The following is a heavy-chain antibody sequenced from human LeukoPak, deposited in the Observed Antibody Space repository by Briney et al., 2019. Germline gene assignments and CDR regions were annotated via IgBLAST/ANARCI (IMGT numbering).Heavy chain of an antibody. Sequence: PGGSLRLSCAASGFTFSSYSMNWVRQAPGKGLEWVAVISYDGSNKCYADSVKGRLIISRDNSKNTLYLQMNSLRPEDTAVYYCAHENLDYWGQGTLVTVSS. CDR2: ISYDGSNK. V-gene: IGHV3-30*18. CDR1: GFTFSSYS. J-gene: IGHJ4*02. CDR3: AHENLDY.